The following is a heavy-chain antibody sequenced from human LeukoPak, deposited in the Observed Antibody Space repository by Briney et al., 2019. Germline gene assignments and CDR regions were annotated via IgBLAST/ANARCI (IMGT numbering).Heavy chain of an antibody. J-gene: IGHJ3*02. CDR3: AKDMGDYYHSGRRAFDI. D-gene: IGHD3-22*01. CDR2: ISWNSGSI. V-gene: IGHV3-9*03. Sequence: GGSLRLSCAASGFTFDDYAMHWVRQASGKGLEWVSGISWNSGSIGYADSVKGRFTISRDNAKNSLYLQMNSLRAEDMALYYCAKDMGDYYHSGRRAFDIWGQGTMVTVSS. CDR1: GFTFDDYA.